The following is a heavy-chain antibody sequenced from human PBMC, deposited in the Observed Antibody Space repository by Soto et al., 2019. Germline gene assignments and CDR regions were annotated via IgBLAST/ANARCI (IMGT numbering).Heavy chain of an antibody. V-gene: IGHV1-3*01. CDR1: GYTFTSYA. CDR2: INAGNGNT. J-gene: IGHJ4*02. Sequence: QVQLVQSGAEVKKPGASVKVSCKASGYTFTSYAMHWVRQAPGQRLEWMGWINAGNGNTKYSQKFQGRVTISRDTTASTAYMELRSLRSEDTAVYYCARAVYYDFWSGYGPGDDYWGQGTLVTVSS. D-gene: IGHD3-3*01. CDR3: ARAVYYDFWSGYGPGDDY.